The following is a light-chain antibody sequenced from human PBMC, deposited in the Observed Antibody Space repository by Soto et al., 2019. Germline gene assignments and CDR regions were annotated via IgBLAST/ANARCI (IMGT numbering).Light chain of an antibody. V-gene: IGLV2-11*01. CDR2: GVT. CDR1: SSDVGGYHY. CDR3: GYYAGSYTLL. Sequence: QSALTQPRSVSGSPGQSVTISCTGTSSDVGGYHYVSWYQQHPGKTPKLMIYGVTERPSGVPDRFSGSKSGNSASLTISGIQAEDEADSYCGYYAGSYTLLFGGGTKLTVL. J-gene: IGLJ2*01.